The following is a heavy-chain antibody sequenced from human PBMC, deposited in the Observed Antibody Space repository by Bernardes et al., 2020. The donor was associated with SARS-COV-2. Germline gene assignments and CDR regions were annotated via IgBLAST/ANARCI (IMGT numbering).Heavy chain of an antibody. CDR1: GGSISSGGYY. CDR3: ARNHYGSGRALDV. Sequence: SETLSLTCTVSGGSISSGGYYWSWIRQHPGKGLEWIGYIYDSGSTYYNPSLKSRVTISVDTSKNHFSLKLRSVTVADTAVYYCARNHYGSGRALDVWGQGTTVTVSS. V-gene: IGHV4-31*03. CDR2: IYDSGST. J-gene: IGHJ6*02. D-gene: IGHD3-10*01.